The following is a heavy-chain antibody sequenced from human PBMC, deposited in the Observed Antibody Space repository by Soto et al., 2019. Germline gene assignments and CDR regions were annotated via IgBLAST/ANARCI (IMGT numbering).Heavy chain of an antibody. CDR1: GGTFSSYA. Sequence: QVQLVQSGAEVKKPGSSVKVSCKASGGTFSSYAISWVGQAPGQGLEWMGGIIPIFGTANYAQKFQGRVTITADESTSTAYMELSSLRSEDTAVYYCARDVSDRRLEWYYGMDVWGQGTTVTVSS. J-gene: IGHJ6*02. CDR3: ARDVSDRRLEWYYGMDV. V-gene: IGHV1-69*01. CDR2: IIPIFGTA. D-gene: IGHD3-3*01.